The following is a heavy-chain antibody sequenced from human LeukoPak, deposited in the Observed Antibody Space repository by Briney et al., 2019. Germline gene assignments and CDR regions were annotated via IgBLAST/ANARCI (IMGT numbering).Heavy chain of an antibody. V-gene: IGHV3-7*01. CDR2: IKHDGSEK. CDR3: ATRPRSDYYFAIFDY. D-gene: IGHD3-22*01. CDR1: GFMFSGFW. J-gene: IGHJ4*02. Sequence: GGSLRLSCAASGFMFSGFWMTWVRQAPGKGLEWVANIKHDGSEKNYVDSVKGRFTISRDNAKSSLYLQMNSLGGEDTAVYYCATRPRSDYYFAIFDYWGQGTLVTVSS.